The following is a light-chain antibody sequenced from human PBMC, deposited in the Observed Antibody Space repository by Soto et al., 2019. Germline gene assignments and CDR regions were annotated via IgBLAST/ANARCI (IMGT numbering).Light chain of an antibody. CDR3: AAWDASLSGVV. CDR2: RNN. Sequence: QSVLTQPPSASGTPGQRVTLSCSGSSSNIGSNYVYWYQQLPGTTPKLLIYRNNQRPSGVPDRFSGSKSGTSASLAISGLRSEDEADYYCAAWDASLSGVVFGGGTKLTVL. J-gene: IGLJ2*01. CDR1: SSNIGSNY. V-gene: IGLV1-47*01.